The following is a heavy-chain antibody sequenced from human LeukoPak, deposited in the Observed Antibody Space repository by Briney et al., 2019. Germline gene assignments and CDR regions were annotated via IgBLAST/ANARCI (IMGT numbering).Heavy chain of an antibody. D-gene: IGHD5-18*01. V-gene: IGHV4-30-2*01. Sequence: PSETLSLTCSVSGGSISSGGYSWNWIRQPPGKGLEWIGFIYHSGGTSYYPSLHGRLSMSVDRSKNQFSLSLKSVTAADTAVYYCARAGPGYSDGYEHPEGLDAFDIWGRGTMVTVSS. CDR2: IYHSGGT. J-gene: IGHJ3*02. CDR3: ARAGPGYSDGYEHPEGLDAFDI. CDR1: GGSISSGGYS.